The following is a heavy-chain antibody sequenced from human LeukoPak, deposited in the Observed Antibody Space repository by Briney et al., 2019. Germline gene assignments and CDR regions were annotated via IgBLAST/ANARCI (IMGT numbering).Heavy chain of an antibody. CDR1: GFMFHDYA. CDR2: ISGDGGST. J-gene: IGHJ4*02. CDR3: ARESESSGWYDY. D-gene: IGHD6-19*01. V-gene: IGHV3-43*02. Sequence: GGSLRPSCAGPGFMFHDYAIHWVRNAPGKGPDLVSLISGDGGSTFYADSVKGRFTISRENSKNSLYLQMNSLRSDDTALYYCARESESSGWYDYWGQGTLVTVSS.